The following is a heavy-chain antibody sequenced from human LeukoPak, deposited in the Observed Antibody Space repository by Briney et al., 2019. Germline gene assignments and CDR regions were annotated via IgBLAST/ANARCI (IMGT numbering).Heavy chain of an antibody. D-gene: IGHD2-15*01. Sequence: GGSLRLSCAASGFTFSSYAMSWVRQAPGKGLEWVSAISGSGGSTYYADSVKGRFTISRDNSKNTLYLQMNSLRAEDTAVYYCAKGSRERIYYYYGMDVWGQGTTVTVSS. CDR1: GFTFSSYA. J-gene: IGHJ6*02. CDR3: AKGSRERIYYYYGMDV. V-gene: IGHV3-23*01. CDR2: ISGSGGST.